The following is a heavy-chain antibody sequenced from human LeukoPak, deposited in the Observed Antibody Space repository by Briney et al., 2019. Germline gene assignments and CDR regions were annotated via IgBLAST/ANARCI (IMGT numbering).Heavy chain of an antibody. CDR2: FDPEDGET. Sequence: ASVKVSCKVSGYTLTELSMHWVRQAPGKGLEWMGGFDPEDGETIYAQKFQGRVTMTEDTSTDTAYMELSSLRSEDTAVYYCATVFCGGDCYPQIPYWFDPWGQGTLVTVSS. V-gene: IGHV1-24*01. D-gene: IGHD2-21*02. CDR1: GYTLTELS. CDR3: ATVFCGGDCYPQIPYWFDP. J-gene: IGHJ5*02.